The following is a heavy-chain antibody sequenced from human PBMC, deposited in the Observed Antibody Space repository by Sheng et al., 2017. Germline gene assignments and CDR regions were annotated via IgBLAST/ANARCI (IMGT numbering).Heavy chain of an antibody. CDR1: GYSISSGYY. V-gene: IGHV4-38-2*01. CDR3: AKGGSTVTNLNWFDP. J-gene: IGHJ5*02. D-gene: IGHD4-4*01. Sequence: QVQLQESGPGLVKPSETLSLTCAVSGYSISSGYYWGWIRQPPGKGLEWIASIYHSGSTYYNPSLKSRVTISVDTSKNHFSLKLTSVTAADTAVYFCAKGGSTVTNLNWFDPWGQGTLGPPSPQ. CDR2: IYHSGST.